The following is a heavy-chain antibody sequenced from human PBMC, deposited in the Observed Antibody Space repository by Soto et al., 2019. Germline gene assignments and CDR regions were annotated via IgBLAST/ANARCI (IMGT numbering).Heavy chain of an antibody. CDR2: ISAYNGNT. D-gene: IGHD3-10*01. J-gene: IGHJ3*02. Sequence: QVQLVQSGAEVKKPGASVKVSCKASGYTFTSYGISWVRQAPGQGLEWMGWISAYNGNTNYAQKLQGRVTMTTVTSTSTAYMELRSLRSDDTAVYYCASDLASLLWVGEPNGRAAFDIWGQGTMVTVSS. CDR3: ASDLASLLWVGEPNGRAAFDI. CDR1: GYTFTSYG. V-gene: IGHV1-18*01.